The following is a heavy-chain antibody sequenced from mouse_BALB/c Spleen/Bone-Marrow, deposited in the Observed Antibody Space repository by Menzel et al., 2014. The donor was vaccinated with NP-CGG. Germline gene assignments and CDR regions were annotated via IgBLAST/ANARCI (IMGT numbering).Heavy chain of an antibody. CDR2: INPSNGRT. CDR3: ARVGFDY. V-gene: IGHV1S81*02. CDR1: GYTFTSYW. Sequence: QVQLQQPGAELVKPGASVKLSCKAPGYTFTSYWMHWVKQRPGQGLEWVGEINPSNGRTNYNEKFKSKATLTVDKSSSTAYMQLSSLTSEDSAVYYCARVGFDYWGQGTTLTVSS. J-gene: IGHJ2*01.